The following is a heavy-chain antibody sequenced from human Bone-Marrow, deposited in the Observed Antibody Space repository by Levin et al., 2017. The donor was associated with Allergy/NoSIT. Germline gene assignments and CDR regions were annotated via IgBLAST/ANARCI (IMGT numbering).Heavy chain of an antibody. V-gene: IGHV3-30-3*01. CDR2: ISYDGSNK. Sequence: GGSLRLSCAASGFTFSSYAMHWVRQAPGKGLEWVAVISYDGSNKYYADSVKGRFTISRDNSKNTLYLQMNSLRAEDTAVYYCATSSPWTTVTHFDYWGQGTLVTVSS. D-gene: IGHD4-17*01. CDR1: GFTFSSYA. J-gene: IGHJ4*02. CDR3: ATSSPWTTVTHFDY.